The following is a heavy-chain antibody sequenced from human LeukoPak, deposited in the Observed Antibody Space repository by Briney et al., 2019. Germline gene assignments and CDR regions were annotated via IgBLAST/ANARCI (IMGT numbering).Heavy chain of an antibody. CDR2: NYHSGST. V-gene: IGHV4-4*02. Sequence: PSETLSLTCAVSGGSISSNNWWSWVRPPPGKGLEWIGENYHSGSTNYNPSLKSRVTISVDKSKNQFSLKLSSVTAADTAVYYCARAGRIAVAHFGPSGQGALFSVSS. CDR3: ARAGRIAVAHFGP. CDR1: GGSISSNNW. D-gene: IGHD6-19*01. J-gene: IGHJ5*02.